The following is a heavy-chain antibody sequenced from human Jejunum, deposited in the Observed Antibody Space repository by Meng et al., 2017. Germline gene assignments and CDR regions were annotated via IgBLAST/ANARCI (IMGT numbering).Heavy chain of an antibody. CDR2: IRTNVYGATT. V-gene: IGHV3-49*03. CDR1: GFTFGDYA. D-gene: IGHD6-25*01. Sequence: GESLKISCVASGFTFGDYAMTWFRQPPGKGLEWVAYIRTNVYGATTEYAASVKGRFSISRDDSKNTVVLQMDSLKIDDTGMFYCARGRAGYPDFWGQGTLVTVSS. J-gene: IGHJ4*02. CDR3: ARGRAGYPDF.